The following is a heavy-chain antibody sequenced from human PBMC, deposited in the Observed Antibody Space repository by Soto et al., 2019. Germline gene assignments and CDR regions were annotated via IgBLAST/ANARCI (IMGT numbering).Heavy chain of an antibody. CDR1: GGFISSGDYY. D-gene: IGHD2-2*01. CDR3: ARVVVAATVDFYYYDIDF. J-gene: IGHJ6*03. CDR2: IEHSGSS. V-gene: IGHV4-31*03. Sequence: QVQLQESGPGLVKPSQTLSLTCTVSGGFISSGDYYWNWIRQLPGKGLEWIGYIEHSGSSFYNPSLKGRVALALHTSKNQFSVNRNSVTAADTAVYYCARVVVAATVDFYYYDIDFWGKGTTVTVSS.